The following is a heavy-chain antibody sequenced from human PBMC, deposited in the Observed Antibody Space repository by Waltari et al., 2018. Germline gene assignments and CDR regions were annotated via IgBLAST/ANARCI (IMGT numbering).Heavy chain of an antibody. CDR3: AREWGVMVGTAAFYFDY. CDR2: ISSGSSYI. CDR1: GFTFSSYT. V-gene: IGHV3-21*02. Sequence: EVQLVGSGGGLVKPGGSLRLYCAACGFTFSSYTMNWVRQAPGKGLEWVSSISSGSSYIYYADSVKGRFIISRDNAKNSLYLQMNSLRAEDTAVYYCAREWGVMVGTAAFYFDYWGQGTLVTVSS. J-gene: IGHJ4*02. D-gene: IGHD2-15*01.